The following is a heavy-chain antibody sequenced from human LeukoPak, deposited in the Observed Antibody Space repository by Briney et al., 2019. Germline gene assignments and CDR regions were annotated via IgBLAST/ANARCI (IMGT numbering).Heavy chain of an antibody. CDR2: LSGSGGNT. CDR1: GFTFSNYA. D-gene: IGHD2-2*01. CDR3: AKVASLCTSTSCVRGGFDY. Sequence: PGGSLRLSCTASGFTFSNYAMTWVRQAPGKGLEWVSALSGSGGNTYYADSVKGRFTISRDNSRNTLYLQMNSLTAEDTAKYYCAKVASLCTSTSCVRGGFDYWGQGTLVTVSS. J-gene: IGHJ4*02. V-gene: IGHV3-23*01.